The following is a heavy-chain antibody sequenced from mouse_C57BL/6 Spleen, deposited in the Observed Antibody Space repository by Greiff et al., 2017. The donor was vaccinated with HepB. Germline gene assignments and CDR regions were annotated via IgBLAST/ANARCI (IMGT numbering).Heavy chain of an antibody. J-gene: IGHJ2*01. D-gene: IGHD3-3*01. CDR3: ARVGPLGDY. CDR2: ISYDGSN. CDR1: GYSITSGYY. V-gene: IGHV3-6*01. Sequence: EVQLQESGPGLVKPSQSLSLTCSVTGYSITSGYYWNWIRQFPGNKLEWMGYISYDGSNNYNPSLKNRISITRDTSKNQFFLKLNSVTTEDTATYYCARVGPLGDYWGQGTTLTVSS.